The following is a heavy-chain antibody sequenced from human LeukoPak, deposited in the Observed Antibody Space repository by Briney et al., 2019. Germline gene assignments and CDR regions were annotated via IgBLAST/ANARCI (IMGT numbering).Heavy chain of an antibody. CDR2: IIPIFGTA. CDR1: GGTFSIYA. D-gene: IGHD6-19*01. J-gene: IGHJ4*02. CDR3: ARMGIAVAGLFDY. Sequence: ASVTVSCTASGGTFSIYAISWVRQAPGQGLEWMGGIIPIFGTANYAQKFQGRVTITADESTSTAYMELSSLRSEDTAVYYCARMGIAVAGLFDYWGQGTLVTVSS. V-gene: IGHV1-69*13.